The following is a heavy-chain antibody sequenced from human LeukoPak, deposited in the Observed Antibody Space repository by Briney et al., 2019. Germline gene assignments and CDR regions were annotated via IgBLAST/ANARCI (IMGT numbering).Heavy chain of an antibody. J-gene: IGHJ5*02. D-gene: IGHD6-13*01. CDR1: GFTFSSYA. CDR3: AKAGIAAAGTPVWFDP. V-gene: IGHV3-23*01. Sequence: QPGGSLRLSCAASGFTFSSYAMSWVRQAPGKGLEWVSAISGSGGSTYYADSVKGRFTISRDNSKNTLYLQMNSLRAEDTAVYYCAKAGIAAAGTPVWFDPWGQGTLVTVSS. CDR2: ISGSGGST.